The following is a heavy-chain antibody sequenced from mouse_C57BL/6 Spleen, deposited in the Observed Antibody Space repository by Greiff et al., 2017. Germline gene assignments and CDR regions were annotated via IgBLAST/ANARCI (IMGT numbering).Heavy chain of an antibody. CDR2: ISYDGSN. CDR1: GYSITSGYY. Sequence: VQLKESGPGLVKPSQSLSLTCSVTGYSITSGYYWNWIRQFPGNKLEWMGYISYDGSNNYNPSLKNRISITRDTSKNQFFLKLNSVTTEDTATYYCAREGIYYGNYFDAMDYWGQGTSVTVSS. CDR3: AREGIYYGNYFDAMDY. J-gene: IGHJ4*01. D-gene: IGHD2-1*01. V-gene: IGHV3-6*01.